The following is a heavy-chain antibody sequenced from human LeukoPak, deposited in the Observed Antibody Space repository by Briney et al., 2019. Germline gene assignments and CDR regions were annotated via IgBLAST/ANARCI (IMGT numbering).Heavy chain of an antibody. Sequence: SETLSLTCTVAGVPISSYYWSWVRQPPGKGLEWLGYIYYSGSTNYNPSLKSRVPISVATSKNQFSLKLSSVTAADTAVYYCARGDVYYYGMDVWGQGTTVTVSS. CDR2: IYYSGST. J-gene: IGHJ6*02. CDR3: ARGDVYYYGMDV. V-gene: IGHV4-59*01. CDR1: GVPISSYY.